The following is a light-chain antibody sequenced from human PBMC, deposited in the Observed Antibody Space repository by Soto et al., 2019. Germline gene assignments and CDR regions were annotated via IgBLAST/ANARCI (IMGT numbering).Light chain of an antibody. J-gene: IGLJ1*01. Sequence: QSVLTQPASVSGSPGQSITISCSGTGSDIGSYDHVAWYQQFPGKSPKLIIYAVSDRPSGVSDRFSGSKSGISASLTISELQTEDEADYYCISYTDRQSYLFGTGTKATVL. CDR2: AVS. V-gene: IGLV2-14*03. CDR3: ISYTDRQSYL. CDR1: GSDIGSYDH.